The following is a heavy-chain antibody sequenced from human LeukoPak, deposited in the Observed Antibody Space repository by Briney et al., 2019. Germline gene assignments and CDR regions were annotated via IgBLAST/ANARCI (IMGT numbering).Heavy chain of an antibody. CDR3: ARDYGSGSYYMDY. Sequence: PGGSLRLSCAASGFTFSGYYMSWIRQAPGKGLEWASSISSSSSYIYYADSVKGRFTISRDNAKNSLYLQMNSLRAEDTAVYYCARDYGSGSYYMDYWGQGTLVTVSS. J-gene: IGHJ4*02. V-gene: IGHV3-21*01. CDR2: ISSSSSYI. CDR1: GFTFSGYY. D-gene: IGHD3-10*01.